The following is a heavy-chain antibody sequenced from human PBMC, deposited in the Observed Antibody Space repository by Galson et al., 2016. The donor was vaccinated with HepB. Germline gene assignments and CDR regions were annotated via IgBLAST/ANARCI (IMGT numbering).Heavy chain of an antibody. D-gene: IGHD6-13*01. CDR3: ARDKWRRAAAGTCCFDP. J-gene: IGHJ5*02. Sequence: SLRLSCAASGFNFSLYAMHWVRQAPGKGLEWVAAISFDAHDKYSVDSVKGRFTISRDNSKNTLYLQMNSLSAEDTAVYYCARDKWRRAAAGTCCFDPWGQGTPVTVSS. CDR1: GFNFSLYA. V-gene: IGHV3-30*04. CDR2: ISFDAHDK.